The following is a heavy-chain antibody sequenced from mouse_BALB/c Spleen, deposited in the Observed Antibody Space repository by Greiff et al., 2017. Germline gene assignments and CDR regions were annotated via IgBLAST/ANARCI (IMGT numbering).Heavy chain of an antibody. CDR2: IDPANGNT. Sequence: EVKLQQSGAELVKPGASVKLSCTASGFNIKDTYMHWVKQRPEQGLEWIGRIDPANGNTKYDPKFQGKATITADTSSNTAYLQLSSLTSEDTAVYYCAIFYSDVWGAGTTVTVSS. J-gene: IGHJ1*01. CDR1: GFNIKDTY. D-gene: IGHD2-1*01. V-gene: IGHV14-3*02. CDR3: AIFYSDV.